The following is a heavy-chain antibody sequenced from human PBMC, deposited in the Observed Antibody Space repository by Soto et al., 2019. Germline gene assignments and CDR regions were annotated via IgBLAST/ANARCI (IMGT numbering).Heavy chain of an antibody. J-gene: IGHJ6*03. CDR1: GFTVSSYA. Sequence: QLLESGGGLVQPGGSLRLSCAASGFTVSSYAMSWVRQAPGKGLEWVSVISGSGSTYSAASVKGRFTISRDSSKNTMYLQMNSLRAEDTAVYYCAKALRFTVTTGYYMDDWGRGTPVTVSS. D-gene: IGHD4-17*01. CDR3: AKALRFTVTTGYYMDD. V-gene: IGHV3-23*01. CDR2: ISGSGST.